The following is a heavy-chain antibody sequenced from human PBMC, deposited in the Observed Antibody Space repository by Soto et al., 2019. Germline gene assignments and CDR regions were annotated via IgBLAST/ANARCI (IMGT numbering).Heavy chain of an antibody. CDR1: GFTFSSYA. Sequence: EVQLLESGGGLVQPGGSLRLSCAASGFTFSSYAMSWVRQAPGKGLEWVSAISGSGGSTYYVDSVKGRFTISRDNSNNTQYLQMNSLRAEDTAVYYCAKDYCSSTSCQGGWFDPWGQGTLVTVSS. J-gene: IGHJ5*02. V-gene: IGHV3-23*01. CDR3: AKDYCSSTSCQGGWFDP. D-gene: IGHD2-2*01. CDR2: ISGSGGST.